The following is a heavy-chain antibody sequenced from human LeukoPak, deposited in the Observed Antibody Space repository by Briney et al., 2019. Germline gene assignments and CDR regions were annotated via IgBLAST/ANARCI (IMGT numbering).Heavy chain of an antibody. Sequence: PGGSLRLSCAASGFTVSSNYMSWVRQAPGKGLEWVSVIYSGGSTYYADSVKGRFTISRDNSKNTLYLQMNSPRAEDTAVYYCASSLVVRYFDWSIFDYWGQGTLVTVSS. J-gene: IGHJ4*02. V-gene: IGHV3-66*01. CDR1: GFTVSSNY. CDR3: ASSLVVRYFDWSIFDY. CDR2: IYSGGST. D-gene: IGHD3-9*01.